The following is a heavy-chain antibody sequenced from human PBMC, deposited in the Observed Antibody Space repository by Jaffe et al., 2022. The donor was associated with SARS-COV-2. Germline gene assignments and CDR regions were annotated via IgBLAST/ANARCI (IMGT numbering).Heavy chain of an antibody. CDR3: ARRYCTGGSCYEGALDI. CDR2: ISSSTAYI. V-gene: IGHV3-21*02. J-gene: IGHJ3*02. D-gene: IGHD2-15*01. Sequence: EVQLVDSGGGLVNPGGSLTLSCAASGFSFSSYSINWVRQAPGKGLEWVSSISSSTAYIYYADSVKGRFTVSRDNAKNSLFLQMNDLRVEDTAVYYCARRYCTGGSCYEGALDIWGQGTKVIVSS. CDR1: GFSFSSYS.